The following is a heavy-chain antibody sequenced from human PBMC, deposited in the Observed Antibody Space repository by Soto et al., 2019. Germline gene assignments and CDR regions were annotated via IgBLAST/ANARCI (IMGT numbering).Heavy chain of an antibody. CDR2: INHSGST. CDR1: GGSFSGYY. CDR3: ERGVVVVAATQRSFWYFDL. Sequence: QVQLQQWGAGLLKPSETLSLTCAVYGGSFSGYYWSWIRQPPGKGLEWFGEINHSGSTNYNPSLKIGETKTVDTSKNQLSVKLSSVAAADTAVYYCERGVVVVAATQRSFWYFDLWGRCTMVTVSS. J-gene: IGHJ2*01. V-gene: IGHV4-34*01. D-gene: IGHD2-15*01.